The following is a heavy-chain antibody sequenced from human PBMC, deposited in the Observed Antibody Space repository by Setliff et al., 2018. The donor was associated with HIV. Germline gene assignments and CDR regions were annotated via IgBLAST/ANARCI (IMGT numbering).Heavy chain of an antibody. Sequence: GGSLRLSCTASGFTFGDYAMGWVRQAPGKGLEWVGFIRSKVYGGTTEYAATVKGRFTISRADSKSVAYMQMNSLKTEDTAVYYCTSRHWTIVGSIHDAFDIWGQGTMVTVSS. CDR1: GFTFGDYA. J-gene: IGHJ3*02. CDR2: IRSKVYGGTT. D-gene: IGHD1-26*01. V-gene: IGHV3-49*04. CDR3: TSRHWTIVGSIHDAFDI.